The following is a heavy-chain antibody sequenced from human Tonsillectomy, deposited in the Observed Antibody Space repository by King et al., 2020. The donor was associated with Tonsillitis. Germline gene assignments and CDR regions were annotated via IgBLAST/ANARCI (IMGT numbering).Heavy chain of an antibody. V-gene: IGHV3-9*01. CDR1: GFTFDDYA. CDR2: ISWNSGSI. Sequence: VQLVESGGGLVQPGRSLRLSCAASGFTFDDYAMHWVRQAPGKGLEGVSGISWNSGSIGYADSVKGRFTISRDNAKNSLYLQMNSLRAEDTALYYCAKDKTRSLPAAIDYWGQGTLVTVSS. J-gene: IGHJ4*02. D-gene: IGHD2-2*01. CDR3: AKDKTRSLPAAIDY.